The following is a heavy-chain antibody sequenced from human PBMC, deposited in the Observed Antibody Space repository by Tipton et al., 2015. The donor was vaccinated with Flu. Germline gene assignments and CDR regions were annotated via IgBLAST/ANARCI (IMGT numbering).Heavy chain of an antibody. CDR1: GDSIRSDYY. CDR3: ARTYGPFNWFDP. J-gene: IGHJ5*02. V-gene: IGHV4-38-2*02. CDR2: IFHTGST. Sequence: TLSLTCTISGDSIRSDYYWGWIRQPPGKGLEWIGNIFHTGSTYHNPSLKSRVTISLDTSKNQFSLRLSSVTAADTAIYCCARTYGPFNWFDPWGQGTLVTVSS. D-gene: IGHD3-10*01.